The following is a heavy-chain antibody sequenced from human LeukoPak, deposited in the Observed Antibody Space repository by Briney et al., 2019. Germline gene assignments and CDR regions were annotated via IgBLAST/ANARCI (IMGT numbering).Heavy chain of an antibody. CDR1: GYTFNTYT. CDR3: AREWELLSFDP. J-gene: IGHJ5*02. D-gene: IGHD3-10*01. V-gene: IGHV1-3*01. CDR2: INADNGNT. Sequence: GASVTVSFTTSGYTFNTYTIYWVRQVPGQRLEWMGWINADNGNTRYSQKFRGRVTLTRDTSASTAYMELSGLTFEDTAVYYCAREWELLSFDPWGQGTLVTVSS.